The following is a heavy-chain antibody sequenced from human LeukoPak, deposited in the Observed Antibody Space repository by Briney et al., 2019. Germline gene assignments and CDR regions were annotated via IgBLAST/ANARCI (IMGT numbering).Heavy chain of an antibody. V-gene: IGHV3-30*04. CDR2: ISYDGSNK. CDR3: ARDSATVTPFYFDY. J-gene: IGHJ4*02. Sequence: GGSLRLPCAASGFTFSSYAMHWVRQAPGKGLEWVAVISYDGSNKYYADSVKGRFTISRDNSKNTLYLQMNSLRAEDTAVYYCARDSATVTPFYFDYWGQGTLVTVSS. D-gene: IGHD4-17*01. CDR1: GFTFSSYA.